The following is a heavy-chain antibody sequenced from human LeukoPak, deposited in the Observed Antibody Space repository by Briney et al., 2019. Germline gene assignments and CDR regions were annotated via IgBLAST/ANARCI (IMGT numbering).Heavy chain of an antibody. D-gene: IGHD1-1*01. J-gene: IGHJ4*02. CDR3: AKANWVSNADAVW. CDR2: TRGGGET. CDR1: GFSFSNYA. Sequence: GGSLRLSCAASGFSFSNYAMSWVRQAPARGPEWVSSTRGGGETFYADSVKGRFTLSRDDSRNTVYLQLNNLRVEDTAIYYCAKANWVSNADAVWWGRGTQVTVSS. V-gene: IGHV3-23*01.